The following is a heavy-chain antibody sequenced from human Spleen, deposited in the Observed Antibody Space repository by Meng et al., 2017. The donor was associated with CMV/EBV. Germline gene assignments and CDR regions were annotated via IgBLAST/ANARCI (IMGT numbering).Heavy chain of an antibody. V-gene: IGHV3-23*01. CDR1: GFTFSNFA. D-gene: IGHD3-22*01. Sequence: GESLKISCAASGFTFSNFAMSWVRQAPGKGLEWVSSTTASGSSTDYADSVKGRFTISRDNSKNTLYLQMNSLRAEDTAVYYCAKDRYYYDSSGYYDYWGQGTLVTVSS. CDR2: TTASGSST. CDR3: AKDRYYYDSSGYYDY. J-gene: IGHJ4*02.